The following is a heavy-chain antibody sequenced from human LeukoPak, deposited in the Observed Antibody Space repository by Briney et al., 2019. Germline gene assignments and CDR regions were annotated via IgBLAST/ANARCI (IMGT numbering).Heavy chain of an antibody. Sequence: ASVKVSCTASGYTFTSYAMHWVRQAPGQRLEWMGWINAGNGNTKYSQEFQGRVTITRDTSASTAYMELSRLRSDDTAVYYCARDSGTTGEVKFDPWGQGTLVTVSS. CDR2: INAGNGNT. D-gene: IGHD3-10*01. V-gene: IGHV1-3*01. CDR3: ARDSGTTGEVKFDP. CDR1: GYTFTSYA. J-gene: IGHJ5*02.